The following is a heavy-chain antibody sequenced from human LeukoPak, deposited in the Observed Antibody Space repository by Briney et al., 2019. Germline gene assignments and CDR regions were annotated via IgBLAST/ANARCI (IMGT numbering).Heavy chain of an antibody. D-gene: IGHD3-10*01. J-gene: IGHJ4*02. CDR1: GFTFSSYA. CDR3: ARDQGATLVRGVTPYLDY. Sequence: GESLRLSCAASGFTFSSYAMHWVRQAPGKGLEWVSIISYDGSDEKFADSVKGRFTISRDNSKNMVFLQMNSLRAEDTAVYYCARDQGATLVRGVTPYLDYWGQGTLVSVSS. CDR2: ISYDGSDE. V-gene: IGHV3-30*04.